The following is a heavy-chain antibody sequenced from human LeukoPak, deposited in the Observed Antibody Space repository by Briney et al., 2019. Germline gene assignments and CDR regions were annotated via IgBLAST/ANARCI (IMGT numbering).Heavy chain of an antibody. Sequence: GGSLRLSCAASGFTFSSYAMSWVRQAPGKGLDWVSGVSRSGGSTYYADSVKGRFTISRDSSTNTLYLQMLSLIAEDTAIYYCAKDPTGDYVGAFEIWGQGTMVTVSS. D-gene: IGHD4-23*01. J-gene: IGHJ3*02. V-gene: IGHV3-23*01. CDR2: VSRSGGST. CDR1: GFTFSSYA. CDR3: AKDPTGDYVGAFEI.